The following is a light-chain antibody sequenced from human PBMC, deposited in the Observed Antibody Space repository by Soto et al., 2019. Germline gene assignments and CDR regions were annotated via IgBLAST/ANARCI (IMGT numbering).Light chain of an antibody. V-gene: IGLV2-14*01. Sequence: QSVVTQPASVCGSPGQSITISCTGTSSDVGGYNYVSWYQQHPGKAPKLMLFDVSGRPSGVSNRFSGSKSGNTASLTISGLQAEDEADYYCSSYTSSTTSYVFGTGTKVTVL. CDR2: DVS. CDR1: SSDVGGYNY. CDR3: SSYTSSTTSYV. J-gene: IGLJ1*01.